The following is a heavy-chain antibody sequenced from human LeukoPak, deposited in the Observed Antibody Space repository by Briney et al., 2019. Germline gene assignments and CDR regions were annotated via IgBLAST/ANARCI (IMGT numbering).Heavy chain of an antibody. Sequence: SLKLSLAASGFPVGGYAMHWVRQTPGKGLEWVSGINWSGSTITYADSVKGRFTISRDSAKKSLHLQMDNLRAEDSALYYCIKGGEIMTDFFDYWGQGTLVTVSS. CDR2: INWSGSTI. V-gene: IGHV3-9*01. J-gene: IGHJ4*02. CDR3: IKGGEIMTDFFDY. D-gene: IGHD3-16*01. CDR1: GFPVGGYA.